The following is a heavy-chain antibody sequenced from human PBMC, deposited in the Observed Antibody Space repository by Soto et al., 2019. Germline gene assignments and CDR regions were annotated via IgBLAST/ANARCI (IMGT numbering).Heavy chain of an antibody. CDR1: GGSFSDTY. D-gene: IGHD2-2*01. CDR3: ARRYCSSTSCYNWFDP. Sequence: SETVSLTCAVYGGSFSDTYWNWFRQPLGKGLEWIGEINHNTNTIYNPSLTSRVTISVDTSKNHFSLKLTSVTAADTAVYYCARRYCSSTSCYNWFDPWGQGTLVTVSS. CDR2: INHNTNT. J-gene: IGHJ5*02. V-gene: IGHV4-34*01.